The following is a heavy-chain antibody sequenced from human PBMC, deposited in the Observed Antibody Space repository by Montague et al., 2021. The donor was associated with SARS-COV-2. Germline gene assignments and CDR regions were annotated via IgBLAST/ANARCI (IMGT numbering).Heavy chain of an antibody. V-gene: IGHV4-34*01. D-gene: IGHD1-1*01. J-gene: IGHJ4*02. Sequence: SDTLSLTCAVYGGSFSDYHWTCIRQSPGEGLEWIGRINHGGSTKYNPSLKSRVTISIDTSKKQFSLKLTSVTAADTAVYYCARGAPGYWGQGTLVTVSS. CDR1: GGSFSDYH. CDR3: ARGAPGY. CDR2: INHGGST.